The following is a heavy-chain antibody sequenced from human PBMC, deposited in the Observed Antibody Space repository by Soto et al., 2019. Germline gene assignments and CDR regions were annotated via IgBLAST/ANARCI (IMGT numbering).Heavy chain of an antibody. CDR2: IDPDKGNT. J-gene: IGHJ2*01. V-gene: IGHV1-3*01. CDR3: AKDSWVTTWYFDL. CDR1: GYTFYDYG. D-gene: IGHD2-21*02. Sequence: QVRLVQSGAEVNKPGASVKVSCKASGYTFYDYGIHWVRQAPGQRLEWMGWIDPDKGNTKYSEKFQDRVTISRDTSASTVYMELSRLRSEDTAVYYCAKDSWVTTWYFDLWGGGTLVTVSS.